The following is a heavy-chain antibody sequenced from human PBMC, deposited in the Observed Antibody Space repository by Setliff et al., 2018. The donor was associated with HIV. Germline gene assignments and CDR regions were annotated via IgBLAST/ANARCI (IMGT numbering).Heavy chain of an antibody. V-gene: IGHV4-61*08. J-gene: IGHJ6*02. Sequence: LSLTCTVSGGSISSGDYYWSWIRQPPGKGLEWIGHIYTSGSTPFFRTPKYAQKFQGRVTISTDESTKTGYMELSSVTFADTAVYYCVGLWRGLWTTSPGDQYYGMDVWGQGTTVTVSS. CDR3: VGLWRGLWTTSPGDQYYGMDV. CDR1: GGSISSGDYY. D-gene: IGHD3-3*01. CDR2: IYTSGST.